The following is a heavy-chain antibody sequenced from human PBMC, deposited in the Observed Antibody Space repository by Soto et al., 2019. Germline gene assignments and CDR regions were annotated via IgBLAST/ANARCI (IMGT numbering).Heavy chain of an antibody. CDR1: GFTLGGAT. Sequence: EMQLVESGGGLVKPGGSLRLSCAASGFTLGGATMHWVRQAPGKGLEWVSSISISSTDIYYADSVKRRFTISRDNANNSLFLQLNSLRAEDTAVYCCARARAWDYNYYYYFLDGLGKGTTVTVAS. D-gene: IGHD1-7*01. J-gene: IGHJ6*03. V-gene: IGHV3-21*01. CDR2: ISISSTDI. CDR3: ARARAWDYNYYYYFLDG.